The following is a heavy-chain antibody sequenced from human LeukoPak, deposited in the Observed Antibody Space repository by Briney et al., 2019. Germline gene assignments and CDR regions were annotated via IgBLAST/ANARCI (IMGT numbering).Heavy chain of an antibody. CDR3: AKTRPLDSSSWSHGDY. CDR2: ISGSGDST. D-gene: IGHD6-13*01. J-gene: IGHJ4*02. Sequence: GGSLRLPCAASGFTFSSYAMSWVRQAPGKGLEWVSAISGSGDSTYYGDSVKGRFTISRDNSKNTLYLQMSSLRAEDTAVYYCAKTRPLDSSSWSHGDYWGQGTLVTVSS. CDR1: GFTFSSYA. V-gene: IGHV3-23*01.